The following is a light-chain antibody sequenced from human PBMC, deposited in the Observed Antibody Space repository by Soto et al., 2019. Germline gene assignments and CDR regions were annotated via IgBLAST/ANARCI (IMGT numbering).Light chain of an antibody. V-gene: IGKV3-20*01. Sequence: EVGLTQSPATLSLSPGYRATLSCRASQSVRSDYFAWYQQKPGQAPRVIIFGVSTRATAIPDRFSGSGSGTDFTLTISRLEHEDFALYYCQQYGNSPLTFGGGTKVDIK. CDR1: QSVRSDY. J-gene: IGKJ4*01. CDR3: QQYGNSPLT. CDR2: GVS.